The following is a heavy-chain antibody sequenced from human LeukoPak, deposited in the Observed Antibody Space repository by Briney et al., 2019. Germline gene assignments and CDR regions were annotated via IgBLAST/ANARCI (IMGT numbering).Heavy chain of an antibody. V-gene: IGHV3-7*03. CDR1: GFTSSSYS. J-gene: IGHJ6*04. D-gene: IGHD1-14*01. Sequence: RGSLRPSCAASGFTSSSYSMSWVRQAPGEGLEWGANIMQDGSEKYHVDSVKGRFTISRDNAKNSLYLQMNSLRAEDTAVYYCARVRYYSYHYYGMDVWGKGTTVTVSS. CDR2: IMQDGSEK. CDR3: ARVRYYSYHYYGMDV.